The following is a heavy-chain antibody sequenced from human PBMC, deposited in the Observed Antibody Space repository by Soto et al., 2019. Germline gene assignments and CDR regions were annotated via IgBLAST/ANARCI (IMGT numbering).Heavy chain of an antibody. Sequence: GGSLRLSCAASGFTFSSYGMHWVRQAPGKGLEWVAVISYDGSNNYYADSVKGRFTIPRDNSKNTLYLQMNRQRAEDTAVYYCAKALFPRRYCSSTSSPPGFDYWGQGTLVTVSS. CDR1: GFTFSSYG. D-gene: IGHD2-2*01. CDR3: AKALFPRRYCSSTSSPPGFDY. J-gene: IGHJ4*02. CDR2: ISYDGSNN. V-gene: IGHV3-30*18.